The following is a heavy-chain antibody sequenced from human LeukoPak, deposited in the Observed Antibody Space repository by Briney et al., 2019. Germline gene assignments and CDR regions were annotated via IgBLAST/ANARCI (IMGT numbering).Heavy chain of an antibody. CDR3: AKDRPMIPSVGRNWFDP. CDR1: GFTFRTYA. CDR2: ISSSGGST. Sequence: HSGGSLRLSCAASGFTFRTYAMSWVRQAPGKWLEWVSAISSSGGSTYYADSVKGRFTISRDNSKNTLYLQMNSLRAEDTAVYYRAKDRPMIPSVGRNWFDPWGQGTLVTVSS. D-gene: IGHD3-22*01. J-gene: IGHJ5*02. V-gene: IGHV3-23*01.